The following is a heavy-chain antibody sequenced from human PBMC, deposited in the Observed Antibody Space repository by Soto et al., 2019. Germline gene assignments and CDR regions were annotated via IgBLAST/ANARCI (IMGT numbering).Heavy chain of an antibody. CDR3: ARGGITMVREVSYYYYGMDV. CDR1: GGSISSYY. CDR2: IYYSGST. D-gene: IGHD3-10*01. Sequence: SETLSLTCTVSGGSISSYYWSWIRQPPGKGLEWIGYIYYSGSTNYNPSLKSRVTISVDTSKNQFSLKLSSVTAADTAVYYCARGGITMVREVSYYYYGMDVWGQGTTVTVS. V-gene: IGHV4-59*01. J-gene: IGHJ6*02.